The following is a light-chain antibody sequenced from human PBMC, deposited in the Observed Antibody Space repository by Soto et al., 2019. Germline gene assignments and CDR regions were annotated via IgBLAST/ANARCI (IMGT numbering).Light chain of an antibody. CDR1: SSDIGGYHH. CDR3: FSYPDTYTYL. J-gene: IGLJ1*01. Sequence: QSALTQPPSASGSPGQSVTISCIGTSSDIGGYHHVSWYQQYPGKAPRVMIYDVSERPSGVPDRFSGSKSGNTASLTVSGLQAEDEADYYCFSYPDTYTYLFGTGTKLTFL. CDR2: DVS. V-gene: IGLV2-8*01.